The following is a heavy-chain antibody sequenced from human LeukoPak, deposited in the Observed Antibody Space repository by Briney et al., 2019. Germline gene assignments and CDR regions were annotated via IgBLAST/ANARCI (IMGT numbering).Heavy chain of an antibody. CDR2: ISYDGSNK. CDR3: ARDPTVEMATIFDY. V-gene: IGHV3-30-3*01. CDR1: GFTFSSYA. J-gene: IGHJ4*02. Sequence: GGSLRLSCAASGFTFSSYAMHWVRQAPGKGLEWVAVISYDGSNKYYADSVKGRFTIPRDNSKNTLYLQMNSLRAEDTAVYYCARDPTVEMATIFDYWGQGTLVTVSS. D-gene: IGHD5-24*01.